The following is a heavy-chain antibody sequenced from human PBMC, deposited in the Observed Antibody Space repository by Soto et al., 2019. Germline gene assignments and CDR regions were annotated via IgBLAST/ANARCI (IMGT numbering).Heavy chain of an antibody. V-gene: IGHV4-31*03. CDR3: ARGRRAIVVPAAMPGYYFDY. CDR2: IYYSGST. Sequence: SETLSLTCTVSGGSISSGGYYWSWIRQHPGKGLEWIGYIYYSGSTYYNPSLKSRVTISVDTSKNQFSLKLSSVTAADTAVYYCARGRRAIVVPAAMPGYYFDYWGQGTLVTVSS. J-gene: IGHJ4*02. CDR1: GGSISSGGYY. D-gene: IGHD2-2*01.